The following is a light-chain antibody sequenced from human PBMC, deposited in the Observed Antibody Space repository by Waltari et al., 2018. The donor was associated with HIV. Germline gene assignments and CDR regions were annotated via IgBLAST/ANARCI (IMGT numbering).Light chain of an antibody. V-gene: IGLV3-25*03. CDR2: KDT. CDR1: ALAKQY. J-gene: IGLJ3*02. Sequence: SYELTQPPSVSVSPGQTARITCSGDALAKQYSSWCQQKPGQAPPLLIYKDTERPPGIPERFSGSSSGTTVTLTISGVQAEDEADYYCQSTDSSITYVVFGGGTKLTVL. CDR3: QSTDSSITYVV.